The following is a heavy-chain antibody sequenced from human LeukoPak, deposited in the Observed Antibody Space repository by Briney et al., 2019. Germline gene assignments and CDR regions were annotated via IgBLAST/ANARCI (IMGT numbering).Heavy chain of an antibody. CDR2: IYYSGST. D-gene: IGHD3-22*01. CDR3: ASHYDSSGRLD. V-gene: IGHV4-59*01. CDR1: GGSISSYY. Sequence: SETLSLTCTVSGGSISSYYWSWIRQPPGKGLEWIGYIYYSGSTNYNPSLKSRVTISVDTSKNQFSLKLSSVTAADTAVYYCASHYDSSGRLDWGQGTLVTVSS. J-gene: IGHJ4*02.